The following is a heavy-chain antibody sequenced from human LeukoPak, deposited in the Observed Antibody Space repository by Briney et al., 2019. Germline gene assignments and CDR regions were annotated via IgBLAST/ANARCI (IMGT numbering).Heavy chain of an antibody. D-gene: IGHD6-13*01. J-gene: IGHJ4*02. CDR1: GYTFSGNY. CDR2: INPNSGGT. V-gene: IGHV1-2*02. Sequence: ASVKVSCKSSGYTFSGNYMHWVRQAPGQGLERMGWINPNSGGTNYAQKFQGRVTMTRDTSISTAYMELSRLRSDDTAVYYCARSGSSSSWGLIDYWGQGTLVTVSS. CDR3: ARSGSSSSWGLIDY.